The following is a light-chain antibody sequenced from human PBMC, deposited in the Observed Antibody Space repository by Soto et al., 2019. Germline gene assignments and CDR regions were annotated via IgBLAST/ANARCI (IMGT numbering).Light chain of an antibody. V-gene: IGKV3-20*01. CDR1: QSVSSSN. CDR3: QQYGTSPRT. J-gene: IGKJ1*01. Sequence: EIVLTQSPGTLSLSPGERATLSCRASQSVSSSNLAWYQQKPGQAPRLLIYGASSRATGIPDRFSGSGSGTDFTLTISRLEREDFVVYYCQQYGTSPRTFGQGSKVEIK. CDR2: GAS.